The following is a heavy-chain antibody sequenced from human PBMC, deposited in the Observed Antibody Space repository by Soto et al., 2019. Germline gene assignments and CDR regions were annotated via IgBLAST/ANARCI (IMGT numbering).Heavy chain of an antibody. V-gene: IGHV2-5*01. CDR2: IYWNDDK. Sequence: QITLKESGRPLVRPTQTLTLTCTFSGFSLSTTGEGVAWISQPPGKALEWLALIYWNDDKRYRPSLKGRLTITKDTIKNQVVLTMTIMDPVDTATYFSAHRCSLTLFGTSGYIFDSGGQGTLGIASS. CDR3: AHRCSLTLFGTSGYIFDS. J-gene: IGHJ4*02. D-gene: IGHD3-22*01. CDR1: GFSLSTTGEG.